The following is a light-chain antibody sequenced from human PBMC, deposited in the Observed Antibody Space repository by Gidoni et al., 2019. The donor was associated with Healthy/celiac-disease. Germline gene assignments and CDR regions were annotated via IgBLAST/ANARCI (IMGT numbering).Light chain of an antibody. CDR1: HDISNY. CDR2: DAS. J-gene: IGKJ3*01. Sequence: DIQMTQTPSSMSASVGDRVTITCQASHDISNYLNWYQQKPGKAPKLLIYDASNVETGVPSRFSGSGSGTDFTFTISSLQPEDIATYYCQQYDNLPLTFGPGTKVDIK. V-gene: IGKV1-33*01. CDR3: QQYDNLPLT.